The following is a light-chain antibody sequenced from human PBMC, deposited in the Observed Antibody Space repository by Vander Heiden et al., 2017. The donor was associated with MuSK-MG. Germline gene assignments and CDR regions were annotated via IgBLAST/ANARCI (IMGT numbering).Light chain of an antibody. J-gene: IGLJ1*01. V-gene: IGLV2-14*01. CDR1: SSDVGGYNY. CDR2: DVS. Sequence: QSALPQPASVSGSPGQSITISCTGTSSDVGGYNYVSWYQQHPGKAPKLMIYDVSNRPSGVSNRFSGSKSGNTPSLTISGLQAEDEADYYCSSYTSSSTPLVFGTGTKVTVL. CDR3: SSYTSSSTPLV.